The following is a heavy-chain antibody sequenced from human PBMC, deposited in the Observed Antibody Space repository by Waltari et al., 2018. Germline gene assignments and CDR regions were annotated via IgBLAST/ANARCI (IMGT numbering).Heavy chain of an antibody. J-gene: IGHJ4*02. CDR3: ARCSGAYYSDFDY. Sequence: QLQLQESGPGLVKPSETLSLTCTVSGGSISSSTYYWGWIRQPPGKGLEWIGSVYYSGSPYYNPSLKSRVTISVDTSKNQFSLKLSSVTAADTAVYFCARCSGAYYSDFDYWGQGTLVIVSS. D-gene: IGHD3-10*02. CDR2: VYYSGSP. CDR1: GGSISSSTYY. V-gene: IGHV4-39*01.